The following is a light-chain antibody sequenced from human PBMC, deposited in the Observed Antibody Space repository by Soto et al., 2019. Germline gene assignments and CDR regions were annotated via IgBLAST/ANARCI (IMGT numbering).Light chain of an antibody. CDR1: RSNIGSNS. CDR3: AAWDDSLNGPV. V-gene: IGLV1-44*01. CDR2: SNN. Sequence: QSALTQPPSASGTPGQRVTISCSGSRSNIGSNSVNWYQQLPGTAPKLLIYSNNQRPSGVPDRFSGSKSGTSASLAISGLQSEDEADYYCAAWDDSLNGPVFGGGTTLTVL. J-gene: IGLJ2*01.